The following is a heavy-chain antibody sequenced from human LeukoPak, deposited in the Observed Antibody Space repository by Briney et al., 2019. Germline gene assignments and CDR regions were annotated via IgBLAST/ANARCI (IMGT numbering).Heavy chain of an antibody. CDR2: INPNSGAA. D-gene: IGHD3-22*01. Sequence: ASVTVSCKVSGYTFTENYIHWVRQSPGQGLEWMGLINPNSGAANYTQKFRGRVIMTGDTSISTAYMHLSRLRSDDTAVYYCARGKSGYSPWGQGTPVTVSS. J-gene: IGHJ4*02. CDR1: GYTFTENY. V-gene: IGHV1-2*02. CDR3: ARGKSGYSP.